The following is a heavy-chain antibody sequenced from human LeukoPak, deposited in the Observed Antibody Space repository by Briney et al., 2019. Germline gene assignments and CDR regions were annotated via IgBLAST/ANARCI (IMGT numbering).Heavy chain of an antibody. CDR2: INPNGGGT. J-gene: IGHJ5*02. CDR3: ARWVGYSNWFDP. Sequence: ASVRVSCKASGYTFSGYYMFWVRQAPGQGLEWMGWINPNGGGTNYAQKFQGRVTMSRDTSISTAYMELSRLTSDDTVVYYCARWVGYSNWFDPWGQGTLVTVSS. D-gene: IGHD2-15*01. CDR1: GYTFSGYY. V-gene: IGHV1-2*02.